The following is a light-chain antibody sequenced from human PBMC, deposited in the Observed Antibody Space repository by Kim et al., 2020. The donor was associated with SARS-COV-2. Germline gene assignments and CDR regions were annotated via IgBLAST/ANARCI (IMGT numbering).Light chain of an antibody. CDR2: VNSDGSH. CDR1: SGHSNYA. J-gene: IGLJ3*02. CDR3: QTWGSGWV. V-gene: IGLV4-69*01. Sequence: GASVKVTCTLSSGHSNYAIAWHQQRPEKGPRYLMKVNSDGSHTKGDGIPDRFSGSSSGAERYLTISSLQSEDEADYYCQTWGSGWVFGGGTKVTVL.